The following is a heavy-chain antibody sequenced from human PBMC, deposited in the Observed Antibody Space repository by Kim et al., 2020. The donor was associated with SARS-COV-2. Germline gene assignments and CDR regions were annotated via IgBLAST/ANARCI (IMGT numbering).Heavy chain of an antibody. D-gene: IGHD2-15*01. CDR3: AKGRGSGMSRYNY. Sequence: GGSLRLSCAASGFTFSNYAMSWVRQAPGKGLEWVSLISGSGTDTYYADSVKGRFTISRDSSNNTLYLQMSSLRAEDTAIYYCAKGRGSGMSRYNYWGQGTVVAVSS. J-gene: IGHJ4*02. V-gene: IGHV3-23*01. CDR1: GFTFSNYA. CDR2: ISGSGTDT.